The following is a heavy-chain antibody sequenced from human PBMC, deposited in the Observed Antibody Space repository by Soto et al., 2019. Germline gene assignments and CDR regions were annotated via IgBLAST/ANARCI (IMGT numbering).Heavy chain of an antibody. V-gene: IGHV1-2*04. J-gene: IGHJ4*02. CDR2: INPNSGGT. CDR3: ARADVYCSGRSCYVFDY. Sequence: QVQLVQSGAEVKKPGASVKVSCKASGYTFTGYYMHWVRQAPGQGLEWMGWINPNSGGTNYAQKFQGWVTMTRDTSISTAYMELSRLRSDDTAVYYCARADVYCSGRSCYVFDYWGQGTLVTVSS. CDR1: GYTFTGYY. D-gene: IGHD2-15*01.